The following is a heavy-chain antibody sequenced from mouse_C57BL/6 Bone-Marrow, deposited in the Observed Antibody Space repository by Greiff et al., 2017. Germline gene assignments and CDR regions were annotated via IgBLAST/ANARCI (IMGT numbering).Heavy chain of an antibody. D-gene: IGHD1-1*01. CDR2: IYPGSGST. V-gene: IGHV1-55*01. J-gene: IGHJ4*01. CDR3: AILLLRFYYAMDY. Sequence: VQLQQPGAELVKPGASVKMSCKASGYTFTSYWITWVKQRPGQGLEWVGDIYPGSGSTHYNEKFKGKATLTVDTYSSTAYLQLSSLTSEDSAVYYCAILLLRFYYAMDYWGQGTSVTVSS. CDR1: GYTFTSYW.